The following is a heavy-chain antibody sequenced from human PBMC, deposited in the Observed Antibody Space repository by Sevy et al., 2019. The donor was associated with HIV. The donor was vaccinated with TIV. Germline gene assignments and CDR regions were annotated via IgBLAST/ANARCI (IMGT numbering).Heavy chain of an antibody. V-gene: IGHV4-30-4*01. D-gene: IGHD3-22*01. CDR3: ASENYYERSTGY. CDR1: GGSISSGDYY. CDR2: IFYSGST. Sequence: SETLSLTCTVSGGSISSGDYYWSWIRQPPGMGLEWIGYIFYSGSTYYNPSLKSRVAISVDTSKNQFSLKLSSVTAADTAVYYCASENYYERSTGYWGQGTLVTVSS. J-gene: IGHJ4*02.